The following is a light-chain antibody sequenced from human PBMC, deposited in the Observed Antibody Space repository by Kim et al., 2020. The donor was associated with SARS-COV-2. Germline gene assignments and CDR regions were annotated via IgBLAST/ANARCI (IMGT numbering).Light chain of an antibody. J-gene: IGKJ2*01. CDR3: QQCGISRYT. V-gene: IGKV3-20*01. CDR1: PGFGRKY. CDR2: GVS. Sequence: LGAGGRATLSLRGRPGFGRKYVVWYQQKPGQAARLLICGVSSRATGIPDSFSGSASGTGFTLTMSRLEPEDSAVYYCQQCGISRYTFGRGTKLEI.